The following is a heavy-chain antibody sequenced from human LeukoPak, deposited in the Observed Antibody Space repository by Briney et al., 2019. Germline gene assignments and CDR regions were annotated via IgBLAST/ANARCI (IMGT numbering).Heavy chain of an antibody. J-gene: IGHJ4*02. Sequence: SETLSLTCAVHGGSFSGFYWTWMRQPPGKGPEWIGEVNHSRGTNYSPSLKSRVTISEDTSKNQFSLNLISVTAADTAVYYCARGLGEGYPDSWGQGTLVTVSS. D-gene: IGHD5-24*01. CDR2: VNHSRGT. CDR3: ARGLGEGYPDS. V-gene: IGHV4-34*01. CDR1: GGSFSGFY.